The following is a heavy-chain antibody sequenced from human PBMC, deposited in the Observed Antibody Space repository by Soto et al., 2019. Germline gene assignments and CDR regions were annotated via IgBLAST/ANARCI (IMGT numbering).Heavy chain of an antibody. CDR2: INPATGAA. CDR3: ARGGGVGVAGSAAFDM. CDR1: GYPVTAYY. D-gene: IGHD3-3*01. J-gene: IGHJ3*02. Sequence: QLHLVQYGAVVKKPGASVTVSCSASGYPVTAYYMHWVRQAPGRGLEWMGGINPATGAAKYTQTFQGRVTVTRATSARTVFMELSGLTSEDTAVFYCARGGGVGVAGSAAFDMWGQGTVVTVSS. V-gene: IGHV1-2*02.